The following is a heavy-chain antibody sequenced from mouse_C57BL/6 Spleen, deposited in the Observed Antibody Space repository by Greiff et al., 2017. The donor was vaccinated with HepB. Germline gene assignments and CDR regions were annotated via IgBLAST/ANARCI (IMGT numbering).Heavy chain of an antibody. D-gene: IGHD2-4*01. J-gene: IGHJ3*01. Sequence: QVQLQQPGAELVKPGASVKLSCKASGYTFTSYWMHWVKQRPGQGLEWIGMIHPNSGSNNYNEKFKSKATLTVDKSSSTAYIQLSRLTSEYAAVYYGVPYDYPFAYWGQGTLVTVSA. V-gene: IGHV1-64*01. CDR2: IHPNSGSN. CDR1: GYTFTSYW. CDR3: VPYDYPFAY.